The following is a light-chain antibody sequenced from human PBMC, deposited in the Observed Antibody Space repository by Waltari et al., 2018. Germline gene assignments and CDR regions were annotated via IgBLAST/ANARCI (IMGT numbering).Light chain of an antibody. CDR2: KAS. CDR3: QQYNTYSA. V-gene: IGKV1-5*03. CDR1: QSISSW. J-gene: IGKJ3*01. Sequence: DIQMTQSPSTLSASVGDRVTITCRASQSISSWVAWYQQKQGTAPKLLIYKASTLETGVPSRFSGSGFGTEFTLTISSLQPDDFATYYCQQYNTYSAFGPGTKVDI.